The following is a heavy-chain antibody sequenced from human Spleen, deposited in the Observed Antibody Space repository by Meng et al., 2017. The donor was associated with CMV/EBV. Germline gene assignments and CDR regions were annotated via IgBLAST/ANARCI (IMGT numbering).Heavy chain of an antibody. CDR3: ARDQDSSGWYGNFQH. D-gene: IGHD6-19*01. CDR2: IYTSGST. CDR1: VGSISIYY. Sequence: SGLVFVKPSGVLSFTCTVSVGSISIYYWSWIRPPAGKGLEWIGRIYTSGSTNYNPSLKSRVTMSVDTSKNQFSLKLSSVTAADTAVYYCARDQDSSGWYGNFQHWGQGTLVTVSS. J-gene: IGHJ1*01. V-gene: IGHV4-4*07.